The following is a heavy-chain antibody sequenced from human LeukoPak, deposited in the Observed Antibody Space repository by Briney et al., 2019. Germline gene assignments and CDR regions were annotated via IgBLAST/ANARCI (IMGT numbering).Heavy chain of an antibody. CDR3: ARAGDYDYVWGSYRLLFDY. CDR1: GYTFTRYA. CDR2: INAGNGNT. V-gene: IGHV1-3*01. D-gene: IGHD3-16*02. J-gene: IGHJ4*02. Sequence: ASVKVSCKASGYTFTRYAVHWVRQAPGQRLEWMGWINAGNGNTKYLQKFQGRGTITRDTSANTAYMELSSLRSEDTAVYYCARAGDYDYVWGSYRLLFDYWGQGTLVTVSS.